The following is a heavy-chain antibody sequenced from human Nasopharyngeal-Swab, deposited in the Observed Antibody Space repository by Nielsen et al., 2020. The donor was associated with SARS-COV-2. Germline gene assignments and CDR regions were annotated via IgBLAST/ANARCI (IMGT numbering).Heavy chain of an antibody. D-gene: IGHD3-10*01. CDR1: GFTFSSYA. CDR2: ISYDGSNK. J-gene: IGHJ4*02. CDR3: AREYYYGSGSLDY. Sequence: GESLKISCAASGFTFSSYAMHWVRQAPGKGLEWVAVISYDGSNKYYAESVKGRFTISRDNSKNTLYLQMNSLRAEDTAVYYCAREYYYGSGSLDYWGQGTLVTVSS. V-gene: IGHV3-30*04.